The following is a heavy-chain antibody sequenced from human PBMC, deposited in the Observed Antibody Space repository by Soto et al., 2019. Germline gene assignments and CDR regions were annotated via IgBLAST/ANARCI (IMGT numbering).Heavy chain of an antibody. CDR1: GYSFTIYW. V-gene: IGHV5-10-1*01. CDR2: IDPSDSYT. D-gene: IGHD3-22*01. CDR3: ATNYYDSSGYYADY. Sequence: GESLKISCKGSGYSFTIYWISGGRQMPGKGLEWMGRIDPSDSYTNYSPSFQGDVTISADKSISTAYLQWSSLKASDTAMYYCATNYYDSSGYYADYWGQGTLVTVSS. J-gene: IGHJ4*02.